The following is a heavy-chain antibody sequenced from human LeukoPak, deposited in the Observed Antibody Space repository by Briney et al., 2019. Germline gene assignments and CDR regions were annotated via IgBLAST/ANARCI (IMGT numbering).Heavy chain of an antibody. J-gene: IGHJ5*02. CDR2: INPNSGGT. Sequence: ASVTVSCKAYGYTFTGYYMHWVRHAPGQGLEWMGWINPNSGGTNYAQKFQGRVTMTRDKSNSTAYMELSRLRSDETAVYYRTREREVVAVGVPAARGGFDPWGQGTLVTVSS. CDR1: GYTFTGYY. D-gene: IGHD2-2*01. CDR3: TREREVVAVGVPAARGGFDP. V-gene: IGHV1-2*02.